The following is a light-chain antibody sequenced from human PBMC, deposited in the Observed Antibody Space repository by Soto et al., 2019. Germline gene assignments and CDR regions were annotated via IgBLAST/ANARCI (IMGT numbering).Light chain of an antibody. V-gene: IGKV3-20*01. CDR1: QSVSNY. Sequence: EIVLTQSPGTLSLPPGERATLSCRASQSVSNYLAWYQQKPGQAPRLLIYAASSRATGIPDRFSGSGSGTDFTLTISRLEPEDFAVYYCQQYVSSRTFGQGTKVEIK. CDR3: QQYVSSRT. CDR2: AAS. J-gene: IGKJ1*01.